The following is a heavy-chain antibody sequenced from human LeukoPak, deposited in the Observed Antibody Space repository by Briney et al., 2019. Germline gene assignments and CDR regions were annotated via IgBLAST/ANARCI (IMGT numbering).Heavy chain of an antibody. J-gene: IGHJ5*02. D-gene: IGHD6-13*01. CDR2: FDPEDGET. CDR3: ATDPEIAAAGTNWFDP. CDR1: GYTLTELS. Sequence: ASVKVSCKVSGYTLTELSVQWVRQAPGKGLEWMGGFDPEDGETIYAQKFQGRVTMTEDTSTDTAYMELSSLRSEDTAVYYCATDPEIAAAGTNWFDPWGQGTLVTVSS. V-gene: IGHV1-24*01.